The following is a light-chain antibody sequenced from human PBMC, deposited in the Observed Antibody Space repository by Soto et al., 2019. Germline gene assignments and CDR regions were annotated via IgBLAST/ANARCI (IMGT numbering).Light chain of an antibody. J-gene: IGKJ1*01. V-gene: IGKV3-20*01. Sequence: EIVLTQSPATLSLSPGERATLSCRASQSVRSYLAWYQQKPGQTPRLLIYGASTRATGIPARFSGSGSGTDFSLTISRLEPEDFAVYYCHQYGSSPTTLGQGTKVDIK. CDR2: GAS. CDR3: HQYGSSPTT. CDR1: QSVRSY.